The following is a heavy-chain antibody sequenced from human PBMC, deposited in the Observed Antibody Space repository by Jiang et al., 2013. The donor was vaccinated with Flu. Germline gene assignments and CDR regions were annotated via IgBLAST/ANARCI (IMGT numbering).Heavy chain of an antibody. J-gene: IGHJ4*02. CDR2: IYPGDSDT. CDR3: ARRVTAMDPFDY. D-gene: IGHD5-18*01. Sequence: IGWVRQMPGKGLEWMGIIYPGDSDTRYSPSFQGQVTISADKSISTAYLQWSSLKASDTAMYYCARRVTAMDPFDYWGQGTLVTVSS. V-gene: IGHV5-51*01.